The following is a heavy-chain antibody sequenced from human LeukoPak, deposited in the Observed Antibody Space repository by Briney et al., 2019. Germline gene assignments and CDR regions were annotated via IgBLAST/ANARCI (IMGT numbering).Heavy chain of an antibody. J-gene: IGHJ4*02. CDR2: ISGSGGST. D-gene: IGHD3-10*01. CDR1: GXTFSSYA. Sequence: GGSLRLSCAASGXTFSSYAMSWVRQAPGKGQEWVSAISGSGGSTYYADSVKGRFTISRDNSKNTLYLQMNSLRAEDTAVYYCAKDYGSGSYYPPRLDYWGQGTLVTVSS. V-gene: IGHV3-23*01. CDR3: AKDYGSGSYYPPRLDY.